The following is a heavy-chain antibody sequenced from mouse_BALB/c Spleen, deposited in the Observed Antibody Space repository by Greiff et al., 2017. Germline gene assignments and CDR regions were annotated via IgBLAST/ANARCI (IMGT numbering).Heavy chain of an antibody. D-gene: IGHD2-10*01. J-gene: IGHJ4*01. V-gene: IGHV3-2*02. CDR2: ISYSGST. CDR3: ARRAYYGNYYAMDY. CDR1: GYSITSDYA. Sequence: EVQRVESGPGLVKPSQSLSLTCTVTGYSITSDYAWNWIRQFPGNKLEWMGYISYSGSTSYNPSLKSRISITRDTSKNQFFLQLNSVTTEDTATYYCARRAYYGNYYAMDYWGQGTSVTVSS.